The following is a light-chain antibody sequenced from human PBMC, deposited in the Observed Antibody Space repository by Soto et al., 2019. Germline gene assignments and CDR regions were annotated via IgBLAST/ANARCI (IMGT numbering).Light chain of an antibody. J-gene: IGKJ1*01. Sequence: IQINRAPSSLSASVVDRVTIACLASQGIRNDLGWYQQKPGKAPKLLIYAASSLQSGVPSRFSGSGSGTDFTLTISSLQPEDFATYYCLQDYNYPRTFGQGTKVDIK. CDR2: AAS. CDR1: QGIRND. CDR3: LQDYNYPRT. V-gene: IGKV1-6*01.